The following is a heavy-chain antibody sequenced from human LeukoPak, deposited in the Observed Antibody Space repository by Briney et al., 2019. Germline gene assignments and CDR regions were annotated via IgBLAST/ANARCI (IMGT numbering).Heavy chain of an antibody. CDR3: ARALSRGFGGVIVHFDY. CDR1: GYTFTSYY. CDR2: INPSGGST. D-gene: IGHD3-16*02. V-gene: IGHV1-46*01. J-gene: IGHJ4*02. Sequence: ASVKVSCKASGYTFTSYYMHWVRQAPGQGLEWMGIINPSGGSTGYAQKFQGRVTMTRDTSTSTVYMELSSLRSEDTAVYYCARALSRGFGGVIVHFDYWGQGTLVTVSS.